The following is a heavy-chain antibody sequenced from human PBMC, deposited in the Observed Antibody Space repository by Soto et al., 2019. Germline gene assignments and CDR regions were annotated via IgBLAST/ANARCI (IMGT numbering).Heavy chain of an antibody. CDR2: IIPIFGTA. V-gene: IGHV1-69*13. Sequence: SVKVSCKASGGTFSSYAISWVRQAPGQGLEWMGGIIPIFGTANYAQKFQGRVTITADESTSTAYMELSSLRSEDTAVYYCARGGDRYSGSYFDYWGQGTLVTVS. CDR1: GGTFSSYA. CDR3: ARGGDRYSGSYFDY. J-gene: IGHJ4*02. D-gene: IGHD1-26*01.